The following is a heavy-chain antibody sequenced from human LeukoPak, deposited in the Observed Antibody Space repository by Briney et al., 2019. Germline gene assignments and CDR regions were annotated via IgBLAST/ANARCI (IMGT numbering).Heavy chain of an antibody. D-gene: IGHD3-10*01. Sequence: SETLSLTCTVSGGSISSYYWSWIRQPAGKGLEWIGRIYTSGSTNYNPSLKSRVTMSVDTSKNQFSLKLSSVTAADTAVYYCARDTRFGDLVYMDVWGKGTTVTISS. CDR2: IYTSGST. CDR3: ARDTRFGDLVYMDV. CDR1: GGSISSYY. J-gene: IGHJ6*03. V-gene: IGHV4-4*07.